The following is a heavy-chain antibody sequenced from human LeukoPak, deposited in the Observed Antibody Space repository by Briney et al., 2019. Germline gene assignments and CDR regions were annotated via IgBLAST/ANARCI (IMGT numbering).Heavy chain of an antibody. Sequence: ASVKVSCKVSGYTLTELSIHWVRQAPGKGLEWMGGFDPEDGEIIYAQKFQGRVTMTEDTSTDTAYMELSSLRSEDTAMYYCATDLATAMVKDQSNYWGQGTLVTVSS. CDR1: GYTLTELS. J-gene: IGHJ4*02. CDR3: ATDLATAMVKDQSNY. CDR2: FDPEDGEI. V-gene: IGHV1-24*01. D-gene: IGHD5-18*01.